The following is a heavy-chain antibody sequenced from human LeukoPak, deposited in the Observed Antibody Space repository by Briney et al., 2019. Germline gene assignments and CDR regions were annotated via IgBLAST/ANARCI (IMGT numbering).Heavy chain of an antibody. CDR1: GGSFSGYY. CDR3: SSLGIKGFDY. J-gene: IGHJ4*02. Sequence: SETLSLTCAVYGGSFSGYYWSWIRQPPGKGLEWIGEINHSGSINYNPSLKSRLTISVDTSKHQFSLKLSSVTAADTAGYYCSSLGIKGFDYWGQGTLVTVSS. D-gene: IGHD1-14*01. V-gene: IGHV4-34*01. CDR2: INHSGSI.